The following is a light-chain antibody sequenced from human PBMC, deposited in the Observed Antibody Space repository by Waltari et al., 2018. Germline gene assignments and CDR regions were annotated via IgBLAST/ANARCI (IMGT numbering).Light chain of an antibody. J-gene: IGLJ2*01. CDR3: QAWDSSAENVV. V-gene: IGLV3-1*01. Sequence: SYELTQPPSVSVSPAQTATIPCSGDKLGDKQASWYQQKPGPSPVLVIYQDKKRPSGIPERFSGSNSGNTATLTISGTQAMDEADYYCQAWDSSAENVVFGGGTKLTVL. CDR2: QDK. CDR1: KLGDKQ.